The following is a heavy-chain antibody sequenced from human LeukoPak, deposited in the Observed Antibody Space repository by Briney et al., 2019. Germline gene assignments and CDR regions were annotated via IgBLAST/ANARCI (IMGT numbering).Heavy chain of an antibody. CDR3: AKDKRRGGSVHGYYGMDV. Sequence: GGSLRLSCAASGFTFSSYGMHWVRQAPGKGLEWVAVISYDGSNKYYADSVKGRFTISRDNSKNTLYLQMNSLRAEDTAVYYCAKDKRRGGSVHGYYGMDVWGQGTTVTVSS. CDR1: GFTFSSYG. CDR2: ISYDGSNK. J-gene: IGHJ6*02. D-gene: IGHD2-15*01. V-gene: IGHV3-30*18.